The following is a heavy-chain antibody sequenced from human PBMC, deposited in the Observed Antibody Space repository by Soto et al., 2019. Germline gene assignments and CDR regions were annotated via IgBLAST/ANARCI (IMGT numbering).Heavy chain of an antibody. CDR1: GFSFTTDGMG. CDR2: IYWDDDK. CDR3: AHLYWAASGTRYYFDY. D-gene: IGHD6-13*01. V-gene: IGHV2-5*02. Sequence: QITLKESGPTLVKPTQTLTLTCTFSGFSFTTDGMGVGWICQPPGKALEWLALIYWDDDKRYSPSLKSRLTITKDASGNQVVLTLTNMDPADTATYSCAHLYWAASGTRYYFDYWGQGTLVTVSS. J-gene: IGHJ4*02.